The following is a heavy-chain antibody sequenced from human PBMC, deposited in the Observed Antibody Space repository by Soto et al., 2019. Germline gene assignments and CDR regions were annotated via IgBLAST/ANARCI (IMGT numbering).Heavy chain of an antibody. CDR3: ASDQWELTYYYYGMDV. J-gene: IGHJ6*02. D-gene: IGHD1-26*01. Sequence: QVQLVESGGGVVQPGRSLRLSCAASGFTFSSYAMHWVRQAPGKGRGWVAVISYDGSNKYSADSVKGRFTISRDNSKHTLDLQMYSLRAEDTAVYYCASDQWELTYYYYGMDVWGHGTTVTVSS. V-gene: IGHV3-30-3*01. CDR2: ISYDGSNK. CDR1: GFTFSSYA.